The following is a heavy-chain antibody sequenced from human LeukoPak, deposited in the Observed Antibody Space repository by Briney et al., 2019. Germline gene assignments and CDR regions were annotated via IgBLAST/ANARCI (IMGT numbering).Heavy chain of an antibody. CDR1: GYTFTGYY. CDR3: ARVSLSYDILTGYLNNWFDP. J-gene: IGHJ5*02. V-gene: IGHV1-2*02. D-gene: IGHD3-9*01. Sequence: ASVKVSCKASGYTFTGYYMHWVRQAPGQGLEWMGWINPNSGGTNYAQKFQGRVTMTRDTSISTAYMELSRLRSDDTAVYYCARVSLSYDILTGYLNNWFDPWGQGTLVTVSS. CDR2: INPNSGGT.